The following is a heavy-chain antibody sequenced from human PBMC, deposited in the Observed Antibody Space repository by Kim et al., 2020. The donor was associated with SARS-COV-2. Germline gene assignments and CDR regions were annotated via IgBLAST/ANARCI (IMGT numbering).Heavy chain of an antibody. Sequence: GGSLRLSCAASGFTFSSYGMHWVRQAPGKGLEWVAVISYDGSNKYYADSVKGRFTISRDNSKNTLYLQMNSLRAEDTAVYYCAKDLVFTAMVTAMIDYWGQGTLVTVSS. J-gene: IGHJ4*02. CDR3: AKDLVFTAMVTAMIDY. V-gene: IGHV3-30*18. CDR2: ISYDGSNK. CDR1: GFTFSSYG. D-gene: IGHD5-18*01.